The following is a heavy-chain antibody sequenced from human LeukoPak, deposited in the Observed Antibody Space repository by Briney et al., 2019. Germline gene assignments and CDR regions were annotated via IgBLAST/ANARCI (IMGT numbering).Heavy chain of an antibody. CDR1: GYTFTDYY. Sequence: ASVTVSCKASGYTFTDYYIHWVRQAPGQGLEWMAWINPDSGDSYSAPKFQGRVTMTRDTSISTASMEVSWLTSDDTAVYYCATGVATAFTYWGQGTLVTVSS. D-gene: IGHD5-12*01. V-gene: IGHV1-2*02. CDR2: INPDSGDS. J-gene: IGHJ4*02. CDR3: ATGVATAFTY.